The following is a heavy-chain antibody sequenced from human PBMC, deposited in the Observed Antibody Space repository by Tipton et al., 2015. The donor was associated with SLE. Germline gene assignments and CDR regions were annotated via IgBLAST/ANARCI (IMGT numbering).Heavy chain of an antibody. D-gene: IGHD3-22*01. CDR3: ARDHYYDNSGFDAFDI. CDR1: GGSISSHGYY. Sequence: TLSLTCTVSGGSISSHGYYWSWIRQHPGTGLEWIGFMYYTGSTYYNPSLKSRATISLDTSQNHFSLKLDSVTAADTAVYYCARDHYYDNSGFDAFDIWGQGTVVTVSS. J-gene: IGHJ3*02. V-gene: IGHV4-31*03. CDR2: MYYTGST.